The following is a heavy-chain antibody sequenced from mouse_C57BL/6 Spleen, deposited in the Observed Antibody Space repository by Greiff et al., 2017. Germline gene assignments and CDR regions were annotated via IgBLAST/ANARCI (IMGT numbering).Heavy chain of an antibody. D-gene: IGHD1-1*01. CDR2: ISYDGSN. V-gene: IGHV3-6*01. CDR3: ARGYYGSSYAY. J-gene: IGHJ3*01. CDR1: GYSITSGYY. Sequence: EVQRVESGPGLVKPSQSLSLTCSVTGYSITSGYYWNWIRQFPGNKLEWMGYISYDGSNNYNPSLKNRIPITRDTSKNQFFLKLNSVTTEDTATYYCARGYYGSSYAYWGQGTLVTVSA.